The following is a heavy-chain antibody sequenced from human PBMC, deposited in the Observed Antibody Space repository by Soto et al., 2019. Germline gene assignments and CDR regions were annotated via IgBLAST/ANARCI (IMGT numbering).Heavy chain of an antibody. Sequence: GASVKVSCKASGYTFTDYYIYWVRQAPGQGLEWMGWILPNSGRTMFAPNFQGRVTMTRDTSITTVYMELSRLTSDDTAVYYCARVPPAAKYGMDVWGQGTTVTVSS. D-gene: IGHD2-2*01. J-gene: IGHJ6*02. CDR2: ILPNSGRT. CDR1: GYTFTDYY. V-gene: IGHV1-2*02. CDR3: ARVPPAAKYGMDV.